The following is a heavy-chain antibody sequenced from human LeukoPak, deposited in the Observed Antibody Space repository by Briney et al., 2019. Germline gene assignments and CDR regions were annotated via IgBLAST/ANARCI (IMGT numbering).Heavy chain of an antibody. CDR3: ATTTLPYYYYGMDV. Sequence: PSETLSLTCTVSGGSISSYYWSWIRQPPGKGLEWIGYIYYSGSTYYNPSLKSRVTISVDTSKNQFSLKLSSVTAADTAVYYCATTTLPYYYYGMDVWGQGTTVTVSS. V-gene: IGHV4-59*06. D-gene: IGHD1-14*01. J-gene: IGHJ6*02. CDR1: GGSISSYY. CDR2: IYYSGST.